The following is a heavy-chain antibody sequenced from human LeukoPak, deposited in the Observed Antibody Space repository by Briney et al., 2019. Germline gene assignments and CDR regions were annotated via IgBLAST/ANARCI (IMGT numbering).Heavy chain of an antibody. D-gene: IGHD4-17*01. CDR3: ARRPVRRGRHDYGDYVNWFDP. CDR2: INHSGST. Sequence: ASETLSLTCAVYGGSFSGYYWSWIRQPPGKGLEWIGEINHSGSTNYNPSLKSRVTISVDTSKNQFSLKLSSVTAADTAVYYCARRPVRRGRHDYGDYVNWFDPWGQGTLVTVSS. V-gene: IGHV4-34*01. J-gene: IGHJ5*02. CDR1: GGSFSGYY.